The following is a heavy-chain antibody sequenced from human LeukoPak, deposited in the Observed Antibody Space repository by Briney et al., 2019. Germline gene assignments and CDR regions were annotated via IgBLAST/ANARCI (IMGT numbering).Heavy chain of an antibody. Sequence: GRSLRLSCAASGFTFDDYAMHWVRQAPGKGLEWVSGISWNSGSIGYADSVKGRFTISRDNAKNSLYLQINSLRAEDTALYYCAKDGPSDRKMATSTTKYGMDVWGQGTTVTVSS. J-gene: IGHJ6*02. CDR3: AKDGPSDRKMATSTTKYGMDV. D-gene: IGHD5-24*01. V-gene: IGHV3-9*01. CDR1: GFTFDDYA. CDR2: ISWNSGSI.